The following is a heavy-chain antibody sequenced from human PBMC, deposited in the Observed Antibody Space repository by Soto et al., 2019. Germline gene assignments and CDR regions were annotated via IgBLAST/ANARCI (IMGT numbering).Heavy chain of an antibody. D-gene: IGHD2-2*01. Sequence: PGGSLRLSCAASGFTFSSYEMNWVRQAPGKGLEWVSYISSSGSTIYYADSVKGRFTISRDNAKNSLYLQMNSLRAEDTAVYYCARMGVVVPAGWFDPWGQGTLVTVSS. V-gene: IGHV3-48*03. J-gene: IGHJ5*02. CDR2: ISSSGSTI. CDR3: ARMGVVVPAGWFDP. CDR1: GFTFSSYE.